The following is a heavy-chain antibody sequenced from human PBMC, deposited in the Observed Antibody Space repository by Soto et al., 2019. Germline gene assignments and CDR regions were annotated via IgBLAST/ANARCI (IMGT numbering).Heavy chain of an antibody. CDR3: AKDMYCSGGSCYSGGIGYYYYGMDV. Sequence: GGSLRLSCAASGFTFDDYTTHWVRQAPGKGLEWVSLISWDGGSTYYADSVKGRFTISRDNSKNSLYLQMNSLRTEDTALYYCAKDMYCSGGSCYSGGIGYYYYGMDVWGQGTTVTVSS. CDR2: ISWDGGST. J-gene: IGHJ6*02. D-gene: IGHD2-15*01. V-gene: IGHV3-43*01. CDR1: GFTFDDYT.